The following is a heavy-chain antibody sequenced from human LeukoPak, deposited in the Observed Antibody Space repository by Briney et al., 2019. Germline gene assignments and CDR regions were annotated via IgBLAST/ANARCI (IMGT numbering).Heavy chain of an antibody. V-gene: IGHV4-30-2*01. D-gene: IGHD2-15*01. Sequence: SETLSLTCAVSGGPISSGGYSWSWIRQPPGKGLEWIGYIYHSGSTYYNPSLKSRVTISVDRSKNQFSLKLSSVTAADTAVYYCARARVVVAATFRANWFDPWGQGTLVTVSS. CDR3: ARARVVVAATFRANWFDP. CDR1: GGPISSGGYS. CDR2: IYHSGST. J-gene: IGHJ5*02.